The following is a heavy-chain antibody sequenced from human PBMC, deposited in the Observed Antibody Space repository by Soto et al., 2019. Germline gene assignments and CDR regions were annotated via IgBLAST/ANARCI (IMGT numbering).Heavy chain of an antibody. Sequence: QVQLQESGPGLVKPSETLSLTCSVSDVSITTYYWSWIRQPPGKGLEWIGYISHSGSTNYNPSLMSRVTISVDTSKNHFSLKLSSVTAADTAVYYCARLADAFDIWGQGTMVTVSS. CDR2: ISHSGST. J-gene: IGHJ3*02. V-gene: IGHV4-59*01. CDR3: ARLADAFDI. CDR1: DVSITTYY.